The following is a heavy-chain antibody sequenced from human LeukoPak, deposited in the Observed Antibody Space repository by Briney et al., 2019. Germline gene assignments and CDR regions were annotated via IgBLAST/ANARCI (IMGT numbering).Heavy chain of an antibody. Sequence: ASVKVSCKASGGTFSSYAISWVRQAPGQGLEWMGGIIPIFGTANYAQKFQGRVTITTDESTSTAYMELSSLRSEDTAVYYCAVRGYCSSTSCRTPYYYYYMDVWGKGPTVTVSS. J-gene: IGHJ6*03. CDR3: AVRGYCSSTSCRTPYYYYYMDV. CDR2: IIPIFGTA. CDR1: GGTFSSYA. D-gene: IGHD2-2*01. V-gene: IGHV1-69*05.